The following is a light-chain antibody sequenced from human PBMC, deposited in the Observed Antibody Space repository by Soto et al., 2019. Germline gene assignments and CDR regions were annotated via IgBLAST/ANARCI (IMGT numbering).Light chain of an antibody. CDR1: QSVSSN. Sequence: DIVMTQSPATLSVSPGQRVTLSCRASQSVSSNLAWYQQKPGQASRLLIFAASTRATGIPARFSGSGSGTEFTLTISSLQSEDFGIYYCQHYNNWPPLTFGGGTKVEIK. CDR2: AAS. V-gene: IGKV3-15*01. CDR3: QHYNNWPPLT. J-gene: IGKJ4*01.